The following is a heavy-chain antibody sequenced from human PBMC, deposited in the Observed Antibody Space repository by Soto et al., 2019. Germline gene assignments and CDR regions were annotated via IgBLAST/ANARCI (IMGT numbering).Heavy chain of an antibody. CDR3: AKDQGSSWDDIVY. V-gene: IGHV3-23*01. Sequence: EVQLLESGGGLVQPGGSLRLSCAASGFTFSNYAVTWVRQAPGNGLEWVSTISGSGGSTYYADSVKGRFTISRANSKNTLDLQMNSLRAEDTAVYYCAKDQGSSWDDIVYWGQGTLVTGSS. J-gene: IGHJ4*02. D-gene: IGHD6-13*01. CDR2: ISGSGGST. CDR1: GFTFSNYA.